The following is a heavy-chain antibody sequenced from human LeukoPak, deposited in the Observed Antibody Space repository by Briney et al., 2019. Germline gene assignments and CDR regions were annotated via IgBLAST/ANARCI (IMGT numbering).Heavy chain of an antibody. D-gene: IGHD2-2*01. CDR3: ARGTHYAYCDTTSCYHSDY. Sequence: SETLSLTCTVSGGSISSYYWSWIRQPPGKGLEWIGYIYYSGSTNYNPSLKSRVTISVDTSKNQFSLKLSSVTAADTAVYYCARGTHYAYCDTTSCYHSDYWGQGTLVTVSS. CDR2: IYYSGST. J-gene: IGHJ4*02. V-gene: IGHV4-59*01. CDR1: GGSISSYY.